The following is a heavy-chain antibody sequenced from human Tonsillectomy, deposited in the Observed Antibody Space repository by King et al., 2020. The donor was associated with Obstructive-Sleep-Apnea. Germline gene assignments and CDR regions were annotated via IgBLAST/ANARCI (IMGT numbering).Heavy chain of an antibody. CDR3: TTGPGYYDFWSGYYTGDY. CDR2: IKSKTDGGTT. V-gene: IGHV3-15*01. J-gene: IGHJ4*02. CDR1: GFTFSNAW. D-gene: IGHD3-3*01. Sequence: VQLVESGGGLVKPGGSLRLSCAASGFTFSNAWMSWVRQAPGKGLEWVGRIKSKTDGGTTDYAAPVKGRFTISRDDSKKTLYLQMNSLKTEDTAVYYCTTGPGYYDFWSGYYTGDYWGQGTLVTVSS.